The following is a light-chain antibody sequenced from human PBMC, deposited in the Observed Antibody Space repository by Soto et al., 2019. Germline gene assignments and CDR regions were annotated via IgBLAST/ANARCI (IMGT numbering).Light chain of an antibody. V-gene: IGKV2-28*01. CDR1: QSLLHRNGYNS. CDR2: LGS. CDR3: MQSLVTPLT. Sequence: DIVMTQSPLSLPVTPGEPASISCRSSQSLLHRNGYNSLNWYLPKPGRSPQPLIHLGSNRAAGVPDRFSGRGSGTDFTLQISRVEDEDVGVYYCMQSLVTPLTFGGGTKVEIK. J-gene: IGKJ4*01.